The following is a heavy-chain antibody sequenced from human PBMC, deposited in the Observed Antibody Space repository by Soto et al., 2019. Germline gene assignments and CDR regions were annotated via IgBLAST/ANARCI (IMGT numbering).Heavy chain of an antibody. V-gene: IGHV1-46*01. Sequence: GASVKVSCKASGYTFTSYYMHWVRQAPGQGLEWMGIINPSGGSTSYAQKFQGRVTMTRDTSTSTVYMELSSLRSEDTAVYYCARPPSTCGGDCYVDYWGQGTLVTVSS. CDR1: GYTFTSYY. CDR3: ARPPSTCGGDCYVDY. CDR2: INPSGGST. D-gene: IGHD2-21*02. J-gene: IGHJ4*02.